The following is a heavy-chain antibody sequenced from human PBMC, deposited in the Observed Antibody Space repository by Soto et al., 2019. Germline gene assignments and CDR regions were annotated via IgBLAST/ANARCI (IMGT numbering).Heavy chain of an antibody. D-gene: IGHD3-3*01. Sequence: PSETLSLTCTVSGGSFKSGSYSWSWIRQPPGKGLEWIGYVYHTGRTSYNPSIKSRVSISMDTSKNQFSLNLDSVTAADTAVYFCARDFAYFDSWGQGTLVTVSS. CDR1: GGSFKSGSYS. J-gene: IGHJ4*02. CDR3: ARDFAYFDS. V-gene: IGHV4-61*01. CDR2: VYHTGRT.